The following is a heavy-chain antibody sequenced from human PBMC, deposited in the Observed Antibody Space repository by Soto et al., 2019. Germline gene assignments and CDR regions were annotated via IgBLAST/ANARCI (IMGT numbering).Heavy chain of an antibody. CDR2: INHSGST. V-gene: IGHV4-34*01. CDR3: ARARIVVTGIGIFRDNYYYGMDV. Sequence: SETLSLTCAGYGGYFSGYYWSWIRQSPGKGLEWIGEINHSGSTNYNPSLKSRVTISVDTSKNQFFLKLSSVTAADTAVYYCARARIVVTGIGIFRDNYYYGMDVWGQGTTVTVSS. D-gene: IGHD6-19*01. CDR1: GGYFSGYY. J-gene: IGHJ6*02.